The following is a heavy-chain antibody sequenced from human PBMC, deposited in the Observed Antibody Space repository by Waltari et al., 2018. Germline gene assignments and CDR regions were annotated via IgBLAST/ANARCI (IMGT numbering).Heavy chain of an antibody. Sequence: QVQLVQSGSELRKPGASVKVSCKASGYTSTIHYLHWVRQAPGQGLEWMVIINPSGGSTSYSQKFQGRVTMTRDTSTSTVYMELSSLRSEDTAVYYCATRVGIQPFDYWGQGTLVTVSS. D-gene: IGHD5-18*01. CDR2: INPSGGST. V-gene: IGHV1-46*01. CDR3: ATRVGIQPFDY. CDR1: GYTSTIHY. J-gene: IGHJ4*02.